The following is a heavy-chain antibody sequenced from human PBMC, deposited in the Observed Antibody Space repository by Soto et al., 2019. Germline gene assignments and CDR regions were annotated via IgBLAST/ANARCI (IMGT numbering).Heavy chain of an antibody. CDR1: GFTFSSYA. CDR2: ISGSGGST. J-gene: IGHJ4*02. D-gene: IGHD5-12*01. V-gene: IGHV3-23*01. CDR3: AKDHRRLMATISLIGY. Sequence: EVQVLESGGGLVQPGGSLRLSCAASGFTFSSYAMSWVGQAPGKGLEWVSAISGSGGSTYYADCVKGRFTISRDNSKNTLYLQMNSLRAEDTAVYYCAKDHRRLMATISLIGYWGQGTLVTVSS.